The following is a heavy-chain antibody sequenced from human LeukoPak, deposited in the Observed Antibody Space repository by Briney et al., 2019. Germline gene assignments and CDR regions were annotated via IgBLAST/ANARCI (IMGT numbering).Heavy chain of an antibody. Sequence: NPSETLSLTCTVSGGSISSSSYYWGWIRQPPGKGLEWIGSIYYSGSTYYNPSLKSRVTISVDTSKNQFSLKLSSVTAADTAVYYCARSESITIFGVLIPRPHWFDPWGQGTLVTVSS. CDR1: GGSISSSSYY. CDR2: IYYSGST. V-gene: IGHV4-39*07. J-gene: IGHJ5*02. D-gene: IGHD3-3*01. CDR3: ARSESITIFGVLIPRPHWFDP.